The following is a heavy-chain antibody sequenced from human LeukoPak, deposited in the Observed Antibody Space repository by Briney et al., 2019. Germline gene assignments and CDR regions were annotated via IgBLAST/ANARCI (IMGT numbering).Heavy chain of an antibody. D-gene: IGHD2-15*01. CDR3: AGPGGGEGYDY. V-gene: IGHV1-8*01. CDR2: MNPKSGNT. Sequence: GASVKVSCKASGYTFTSYDINWVRQATGQGLEWMGWMNPKSGNTGYAQKFQGRVTMTRITSISTAYMELSSLRSEDTAVYYWAGPGGGEGYDYWGQGTLVTVSS. CDR1: GYTFTSYD. J-gene: IGHJ4*02.